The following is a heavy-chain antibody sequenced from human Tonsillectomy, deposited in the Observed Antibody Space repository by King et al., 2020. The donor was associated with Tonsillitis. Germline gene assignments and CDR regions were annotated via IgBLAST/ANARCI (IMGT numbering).Heavy chain of an antibody. CDR3: ARFPHTTMIVDSYAFDI. Sequence: VQLQQWGAGLLKPSETLSLTCAVYGGSFSGYYWSWIRQPPGKGLEWIGEINHSGSTNYNPSLKSRVTISVDTSKNQFPLKLSSVTAADRAVYYCARFPHTTMIVDSYAFDIWGQGTMVTVSS. V-gene: IGHV4-34*01. J-gene: IGHJ3*02. CDR1: GGSFSGYY. CDR2: INHSGST. D-gene: IGHD3-22*01.